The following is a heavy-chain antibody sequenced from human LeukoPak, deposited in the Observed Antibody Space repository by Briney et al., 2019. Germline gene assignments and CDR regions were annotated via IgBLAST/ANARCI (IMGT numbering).Heavy chain of an antibody. CDR3: AREYGGYGSGSYYNGHNWFDP. J-gene: IGHJ5*02. CDR1: GGSISSYY. D-gene: IGHD3-10*01. V-gene: IGHV4-4*07. CDR2: IYTSGST. Sequence: SETLSLTCTVSGGSISSYYWSWIRQPAGKGLAWIGRIYTSGSTNYNPSLKSRVTMSVDPSKNQFSVKLSSVTAADTAVYYCAREYGGYGSGSYYNGHNWFDPWGQGTLVTVSS.